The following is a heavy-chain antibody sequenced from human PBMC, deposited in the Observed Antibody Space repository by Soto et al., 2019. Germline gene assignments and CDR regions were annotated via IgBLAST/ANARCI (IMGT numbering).Heavy chain of an antibody. V-gene: IGHV5-51*01. CDR1: GYSFTSYW. J-gene: IGHJ6*02. Sequence: GASLKISCKASGYSFTSYWIGWVREPPGKGLEWMGIILHEDPDTRYSPSFEGHVTMSADRSTNTAFLHLSSLEASDTATYFCARHGFTKHYFYAADFWGQGPTVTVSS. CDR3: ARHGFTKHYFYAADF. CDR2: ILHEDPDT. D-gene: IGHD2-2*03.